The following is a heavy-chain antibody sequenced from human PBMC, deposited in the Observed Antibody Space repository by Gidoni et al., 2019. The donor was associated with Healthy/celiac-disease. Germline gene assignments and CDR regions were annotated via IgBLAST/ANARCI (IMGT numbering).Heavy chain of an antibody. CDR2: IHWNGGST. J-gene: IGHJ4*02. D-gene: IGHD6-19*01. CDR1: AFTFDDYG. CDR3: ARVRSSGWYLDY. V-gene: IGHV3-20*01. Sequence: EVQLVESGGGVVRPGGSLSLSCAASAFTFDDYGMSWVRQAQGKGMEWVSGIHWNGGSTGYADSVKGRFTISSDNAKNSLYLQMNSLRAEDTALYHCARVRSSGWYLDYWGQGTLVTVSS.